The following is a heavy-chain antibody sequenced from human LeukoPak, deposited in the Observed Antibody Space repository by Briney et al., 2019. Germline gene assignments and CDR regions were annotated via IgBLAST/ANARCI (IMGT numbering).Heavy chain of an antibody. CDR3: ATSPYCSSTSCQDY. Sequence: GESLKISCKGSGYSFTSYWIGWVRQMPGKGQEWLGIIYPGDSDTRYSPSFQGQVTISADKSISTAYLQWSSLKASDTAMYYCATSPYCSSTSCQDYWGQGTLVTVSS. CDR2: IYPGDSDT. V-gene: IGHV5-51*01. CDR1: GYSFTSYW. D-gene: IGHD2-2*01. J-gene: IGHJ4*02.